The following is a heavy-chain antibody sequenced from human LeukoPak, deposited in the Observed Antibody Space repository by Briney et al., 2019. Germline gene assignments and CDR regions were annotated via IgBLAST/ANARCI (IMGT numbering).Heavy chain of an antibody. CDR2: ISGSGGST. Sequence: SGGSLRLFCAASGFTFSSYAMSWVRQAPGKGLEWVSAISGSGGSTYYADSVKGRFTISRDNSKNTLYLQMNSLRAEDTAVYYCAKPGSSDIVVVPAAIPYYYYYYYMDVWGKGTTVTVSS. D-gene: IGHD2-2*01. J-gene: IGHJ6*03. V-gene: IGHV3-23*01. CDR1: GFTFSSYA. CDR3: AKPGSSDIVVVPAAIPYYYYYYYMDV.